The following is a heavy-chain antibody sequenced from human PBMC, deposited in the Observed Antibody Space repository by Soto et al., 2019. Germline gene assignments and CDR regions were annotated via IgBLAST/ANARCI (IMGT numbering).Heavy chain of an antibody. Sequence: EVQLVESGGGLVQPGGSLRLSCAASGFTFSSYDMHWVRQATGKGLEWVSAIGTAGDTYYPGSVKGRFTISRENAKNSLYLQMNSLTAGDTAVYYCARVLYGSGSYYNGNYYYGMDVWGQGTTVTVSS. CDR1: GFTFSSYD. J-gene: IGHJ6*02. V-gene: IGHV3-13*01. CDR2: IGTAGDT. CDR3: ARVLYGSGSYYNGNYYYGMDV. D-gene: IGHD3-10*01.